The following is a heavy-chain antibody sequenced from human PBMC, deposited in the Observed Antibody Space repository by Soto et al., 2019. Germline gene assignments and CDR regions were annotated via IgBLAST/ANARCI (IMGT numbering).Heavy chain of an antibody. D-gene: IGHD3-3*01. V-gene: IGHV1-18*01. CDR1: GYTFTSYG. CDR2: ISAYNGNT. CDR3: ARYMAYYDFWGGRVGPYYFDY. J-gene: IGHJ4*02. Sequence: QVQLVQSGAEVKKPGASVKVSCKASGYTFTSYGISWVRQAPGQGLEWMGWISAYNGNTTYAQKLQGRVTVTTDTSTSTAYMELRSLRSDDTSVYYYARYMAYYDFWGGRVGPYYFDYWGQGTLVTVSS.